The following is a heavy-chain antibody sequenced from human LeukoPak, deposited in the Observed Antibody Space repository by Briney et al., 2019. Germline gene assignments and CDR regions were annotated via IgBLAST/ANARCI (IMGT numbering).Heavy chain of an antibody. V-gene: IGHV3-66*01. CDR2: IHSGGTT. Sequence: PGGSLRLSCAASGFTVSSNYVSWVRQAPGKGLEGVSVIHSGGTTYYADSVKGRFTISRDNSKDTLYLQMNSLRAEDTAVYYCAKEKAPNGPDFWGQGTLVTVSS. J-gene: IGHJ4*02. CDR1: GFTVSSNY. CDR3: AKEKAPNGPDF. D-gene: IGHD4-17*01.